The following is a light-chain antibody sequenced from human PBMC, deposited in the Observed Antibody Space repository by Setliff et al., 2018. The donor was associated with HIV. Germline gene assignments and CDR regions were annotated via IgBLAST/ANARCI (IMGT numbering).Light chain of an antibody. V-gene: IGLV2-14*02. CDR1: SSDVGSYNL. CDR2: EGS. CDR3: CSYRSGSTLYV. J-gene: IGLJ1*01. Sequence: QSALTQPASVSGSPGQSITISCTGTSSDVGSYNLVSWYQQHPGKAPKLMIYEGSKRPSGVSNRFSGSKSGNTASLTISGLQAEDEADYYCCSYRSGSTLYVFGTGTKVTVL.